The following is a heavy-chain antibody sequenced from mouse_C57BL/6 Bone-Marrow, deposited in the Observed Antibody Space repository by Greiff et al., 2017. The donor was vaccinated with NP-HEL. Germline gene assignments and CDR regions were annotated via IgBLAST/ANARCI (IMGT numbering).Heavy chain of an antibody. Sequence: VQLQQPGAELVKPGASVKLSCKASGYTFTTYWMQWVKQRPGQGLEWIGEIDPSDSYTNYNQKFKGKATLTVDTSSSTANMQLSSLTSEDSAVYYCARKAYYGRSYEFAYWGQGTLVTASA. J-gene: IGHJ3*01. CDR2: IDPSDSYT. D-gene: IGHD1-1*01. CDR3: ARKAYYGRSYEFAY. V-gene: IGHV1-50*01. CDR1: GYTFTTYW.